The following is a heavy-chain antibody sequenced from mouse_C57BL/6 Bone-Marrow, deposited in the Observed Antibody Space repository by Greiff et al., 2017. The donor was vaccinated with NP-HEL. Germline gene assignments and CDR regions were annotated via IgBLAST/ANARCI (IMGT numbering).Heavy chain of an antibody. D-gene: IGHD2-3*01. CDR1: GFTFSSYG. Sequence: EVKLVESGGDLVKPGGSLKLSCAASGFTFSSYGMSWVRQTPDKRLEWVATISSGGSYTYSPDSVKGRFPISRDNAKNTLYLQMSSLKSEDTAMYDCARHEGLLRDGNAMDYWGQGTSVTVSS. CDR2: ISSGGSYT. J-gene: IGHJ4*01. V-gene: IGHV5-6*01. CDR3: ARHEGLLRDGNAMDY.